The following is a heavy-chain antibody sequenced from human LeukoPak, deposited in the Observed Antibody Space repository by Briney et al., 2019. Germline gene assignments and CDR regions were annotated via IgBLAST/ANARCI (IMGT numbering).Heavy chain of an antibody. CDR1: GGTFSSYA. D-gene: IGHD6-19*01. Sequence: GSSVKVSCKASGGTFSSYAISRVRQAPGQGLEWMGRIIPILGIANYAQKFQGRVTITAYKSTSTAYMELSSLRSEDTAVYYCAGGPSDSSGWEGDDWGQGTLVTASS. CDR3: AGGPSDSSGWEGDD. J-gene: IGHJ4*02. V-gene: IGHV1-69*04. CDR2: IIPILGIA.